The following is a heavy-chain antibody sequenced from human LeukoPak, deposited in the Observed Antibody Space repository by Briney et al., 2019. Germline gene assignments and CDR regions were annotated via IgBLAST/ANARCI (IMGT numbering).Heavy chain of an antibody. V-gene: IGHV4-39*07. Sequence: SETLSLTCTVSGGSISSSSYYWGWIRQPPGKGLEWIGSIYYSGSTYYNPSLTSRVTISVDTSKNQFSLKLSSVTAADTAVYYCAILNSGSYQEADAFDIWGQGTMVTVSS. CDR2: IYYSGST. CDR3: AILNSGSYQEADAFDI. D-gene: IGHD3-10*01. CDR1: GGSISSSSYY. J-gene: IGHJ3*02.